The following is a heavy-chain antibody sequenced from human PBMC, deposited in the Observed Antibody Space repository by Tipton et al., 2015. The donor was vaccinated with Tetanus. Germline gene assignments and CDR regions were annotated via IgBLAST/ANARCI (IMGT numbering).Heavy chain of an antibody. D-gene: IGHD3-9*01. Sequence: QVQLVQSGPEVKKPGSSVKVSCKASGGTFTNYALSWVRQAPGQGLEWMGMIYPSDGSTSYAEKLQGRVTMTRDTPTSTVYMEMSSLRSEDTAVYYCTREGRDTSPRCFDLWGQGTLVTVSS. J-gene: IGHJ4*02. CDR2: IYPSDGST. CDR3: TREGRDTSPRCFDL. V-gene: IGHV1-46*04. CDR1: GGTFTNYA.